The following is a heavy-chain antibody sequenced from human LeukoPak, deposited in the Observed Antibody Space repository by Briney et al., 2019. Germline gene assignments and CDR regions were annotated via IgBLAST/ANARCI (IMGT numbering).Heavy chain of an antibody. V-gene: IGHV3-30*02. CDR2: IRYDGSNK. CDR3: AKERGSSGDLDDY. CDR1: DFSFITYA. Sequence: PGGSLRLSCAASDFSFITYAMSWVRQAPGKGLEWVAFIRYDGSNKYYADSVKGRFTISRDNSKNTLYLQMNSLRAEDTAVYYCAKERGSSGDLDDYWGQGTLVTVSS. J-gene: IGHJ4*02. D-gene: IGHD6-19*01.